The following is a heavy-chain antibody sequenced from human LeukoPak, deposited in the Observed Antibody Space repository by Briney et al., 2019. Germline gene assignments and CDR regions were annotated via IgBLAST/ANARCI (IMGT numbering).Heavy chain of an antibody. CDR3: ARYYYDSSGYHSGLFDY. V-gene: IGHV3-74*01. J-gene: IGHJ4*02. D-gene: IGHD3-22*01. Sequence: GGSLRLSCAASGFTFSSYWMHWVRQAPGKGLVWVSRINSDGSSTSYADSVKGRFTISRDNAKNTLYLQMNSLRAEDTAVYYCARYYYDSSGYHSGLFDYWGQGTLVTVSS. CDR2: INSDGSST. CDR1: GFTFSSYW.